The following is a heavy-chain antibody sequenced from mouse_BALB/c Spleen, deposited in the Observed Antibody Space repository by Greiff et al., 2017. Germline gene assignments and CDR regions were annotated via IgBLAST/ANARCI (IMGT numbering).Heavy chain of an antibody. Sequence: EVQGVESGGGLVQPGGSRKLSCAASGFTFSSFGMHWVRQAPEKGLEWVAYISSGSSTIYYADTVKGRFTISRDNPKNTLFLQMTSLRSEDTAMYYCARDQLGGYFDYWGQGTTLTVSS. J-gene: IGHJ2*01. CDR2: ISSGSSTI. CDR3: ARDQLGGYFDY. D-gene: IGHD4-1*02. V-gene: IGHV5-17*02. CDR1: GFTFSSFG.